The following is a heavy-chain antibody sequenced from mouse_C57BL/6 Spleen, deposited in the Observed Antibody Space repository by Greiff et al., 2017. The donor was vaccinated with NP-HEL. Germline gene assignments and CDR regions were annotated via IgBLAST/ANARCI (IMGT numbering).Heavy chain of an antibody. J-gene: IGHJ1*03. D-gene: IGHD1-2*01. CDR3: ARQGDGPRYFDV. Sequence: EVQLVESGGDLVKPGGSLKLSCAASGFTFSSYGMSWVRQTPDKRLEWVATISSGGSYTYYPDSVKGRFTISRDNAKNTLYLQMSSLKSEDTAMYYCARQGDGPRYFDVWGTGTTVTVSS. V-gene: IGHV5-6*01. CDR2: ISSGGSYT. CDR1: GFTFSSYG.